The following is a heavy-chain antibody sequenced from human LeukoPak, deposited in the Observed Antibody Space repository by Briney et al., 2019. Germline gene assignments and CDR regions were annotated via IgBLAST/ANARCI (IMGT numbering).Heavy chain of an antibody. J-gene: IGHJ4*02. CDR3: AREFYSSSLDY. D-gene: IGHD6-13*01. CDR2: IKQDGTEK. CDR1: GFTYSSYW. Sequence: GGSLRLSCAASGFTYSSYWTSWLRQAPGKGLEWVANIKQDGTEKYYGASVKGRFTISRDNAKNSLYLQINSLRAEDTAVYYCAREFYSSSLDYWGQRTMVTVSS. V-gene: IGHV3-7*01.